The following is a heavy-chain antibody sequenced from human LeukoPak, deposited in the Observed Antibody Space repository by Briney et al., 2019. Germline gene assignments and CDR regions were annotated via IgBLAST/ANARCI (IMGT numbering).Heavy chain of an antibody. D-gene: IGHD3-16*01. CDR3: PKLKIISYSNRDV. V-gene: IGHV3-30*02. Sequence: GGSLRLSCAASGFTFSSYGMQFSNYGMHWVRQAPGQGLEWVAFIRSDGKNKYYADSVKGRFTISRDNTKNTLYLQMNSLRAGNTVFYYCPKLKIISYSNRDVGGKGTTVIVSS. J-gene: IGHJ6*03. CDR1: GFTFSSYGMQFSNYG. CDR2: IRSDGKNK.